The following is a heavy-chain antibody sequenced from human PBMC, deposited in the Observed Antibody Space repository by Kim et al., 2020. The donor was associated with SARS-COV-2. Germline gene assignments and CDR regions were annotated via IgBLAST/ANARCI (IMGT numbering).Heavy chain of an antibody. D-gene: IGHD3-10*01. J-gene: IGHJ6*02. CDR1: GGSFSGYY. CDR2: INHSGST. Sequence: SETLSLTCAVYGGSFSGYYWSWIRQPPGKGLEWIGEINHSGSTNYNPSLKNRVTISVDTSKNQFSLKLSSVTAADTAVYYCARVRGVTVLLGYYYYGMDVWGQGTTVTVSS. V-gene: IGHV4-34*01. CDR3: ARVRGVTVLLGYYYYGMDV.